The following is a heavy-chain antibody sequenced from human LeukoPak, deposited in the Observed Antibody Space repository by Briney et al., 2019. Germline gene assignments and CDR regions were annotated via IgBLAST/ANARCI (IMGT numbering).Heavy chain of an antibody. Sequence: SETLSLTCAVYGGSFSGYYWSWIRQPPGKGLEWIGEINHSGSTNYNPSLKSRVTISADTSKNQFSLKLSSVTAADTAVYYCARGVGLFRGAWSYWGQGTLVTVSS. CDR1: GGSFSGYY. CDR2: INHSGST. D-gene: IGHD3-3*01. CDR3: ARGVGLFRGAWSY. J-gene: IGHJ4*02. V-gene: IGHV4-34*01.